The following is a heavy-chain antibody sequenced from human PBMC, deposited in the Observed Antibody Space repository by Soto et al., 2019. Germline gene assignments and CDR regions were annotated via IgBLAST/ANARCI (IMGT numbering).Heavy chain of an antibody. CDR3: ARTTAVAGTPEFDY. D-gene: IGHD6-19*01. J-gene: IGHJ4*02. Sequence: PGGSLRLSCVASGFTFSSFSLHWVRQDPGKGLEWLALISYDGSSKYNADSVKGRFTISRENSNNTLYLQLSSLRPEDTAVYYCARTTAVAGTPEFDYWGQGALVTVSS. V-gene: IGHV3-30-3*01. CDR2: ISYDGSSK. CDR1: GFTFSSFS.